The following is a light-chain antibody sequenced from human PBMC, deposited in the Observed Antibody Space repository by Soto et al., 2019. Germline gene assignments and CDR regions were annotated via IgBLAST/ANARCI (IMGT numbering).Light chain of an antibody. CDR1: QSVSSTY. V-gene: IGKV3-20*01. CDR3: LEYNTWPWT. Sequence: EIVLTQSPGTLSLSPGERATLSCRASQSVSSTYLAWYQHKPGQAPRLLIYGASSRATGIPDRFSGSGSGTDFTLTISSLESEDFAVYYCLEYNTWPWTFGQGTKVDIK. CDR2: GAS. J-gene: IGKJ1*01.